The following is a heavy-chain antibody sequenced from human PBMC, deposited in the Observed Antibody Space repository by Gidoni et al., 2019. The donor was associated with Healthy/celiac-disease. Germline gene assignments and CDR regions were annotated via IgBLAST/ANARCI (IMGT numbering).Heavy chain of an antibody. D-gene: IGHD2-21*01. CDR3: ARGLYCGGDCYDEPGGYYYYGMDV. CDR1: GFTFSSYA. V-gene: IGHV3-30-3*01. Sequence: QVQLVESGGGVVQPGRSLRLSCAASGFTFSSYALHWVRQAPGKGLEWVAVISYDGSNKYYADSVKGRFTISRDNSKNTLYLQMNSLRAEDTAVYYCARGLYCGGDCYDEPGGYYYYGMDVWGQGTTVTVSS. J-gene: IGHJ6*02. CDR2: ISYDGSNK.